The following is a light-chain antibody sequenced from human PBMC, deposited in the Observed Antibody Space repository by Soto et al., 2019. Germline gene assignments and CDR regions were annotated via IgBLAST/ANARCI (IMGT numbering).Light chain of an antibody. CDR2: DAS. CDR3: QHRNLTTT. V-gene: IGKV3-11*01. Sequence: EIVLTQSPATLSLSPGERATLSCRASQSVSSYLAWYQQKPGQAPRLLIYDASNRATGIPARFSGSGSGTDFPLTISSLEPEDFAVYYCQHRNLTTTFGQGTKLEIK. J-gene: IGKJ2*01. CDR1: QSVSSY.